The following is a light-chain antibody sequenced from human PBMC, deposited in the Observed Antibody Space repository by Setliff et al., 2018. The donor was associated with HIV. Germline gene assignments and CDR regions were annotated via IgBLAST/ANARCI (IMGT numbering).Light chain of an antibody. CDR2: ETN. Sequence: QSALTQPPSVSAAPGQKVTISCSGSSSNIGNNYVSWYQQLPGTAPKLLIYETNKRRSGIPDRFSGSKSGTSATLGITGLQTGDEADYYCGTWDSGLSAGVFGGGTKVTVL. V-gene: IGLV1-51*02. CDR1: SSNIGNNY. J-gene: IGLJ3*02. CDR3: GTWDSGLSAGV.